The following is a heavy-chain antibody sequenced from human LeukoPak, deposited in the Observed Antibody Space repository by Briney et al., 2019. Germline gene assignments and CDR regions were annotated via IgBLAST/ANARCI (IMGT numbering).Heavy chain of an antibody. Sequence: SETLSLTCGVSNYYISSGSYWSWTRQPPGKGLEWIGSIYHTGSAYYSSSLQSRVTISVDTSKNQSSVKLSSVTAADTAVYYCARANDRGGTSPLDYWGQGTLVTVSS. CDR2: IYHTGSA. V-gene: IGHV4-38-2*01. CDR3: ARANDRGGTSPLDY. CDR1: NYYISSGSY. D-gene: IGHD2-2*01. J-gene: IGHJ4*02.